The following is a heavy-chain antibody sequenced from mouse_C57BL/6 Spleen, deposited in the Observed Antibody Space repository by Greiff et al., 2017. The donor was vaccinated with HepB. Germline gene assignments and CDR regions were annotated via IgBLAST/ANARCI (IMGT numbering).Heavy chain of an antibody. Sequence: EVKLVESGPGLVKPSQSLSLTCSVTGYSITSGYYWNWIRQFPGNKLEWMGYISYDGSNNYNPSLKNRISITRDTSKNQFFLKLNSVTTEDTATYYCARSGPLLGFDVWGTGTTVTVSS. V-gene: IGHV3-6*01. CDR2: ISYDGSN. CDR1: GYSITSGYY. J-gene: IGHJ1*03. D-gene: IGHD2-10*01. CDR3: ARSGPLLGFDV.